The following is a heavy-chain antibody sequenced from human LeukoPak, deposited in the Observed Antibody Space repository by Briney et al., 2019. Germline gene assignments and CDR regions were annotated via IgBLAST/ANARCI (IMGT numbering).Heavy chain of an antibody. D-gene: IGHD2-2*01. Sequence: GGSLRLSCAASGFTVSSNYMSWVRQAPGKGLEWVSVIYSSGSTYYADSVKGRFTISRDNSKNTLYLQMNSLRAEDTAVYYCARDVAVGYCSSTSCPSRWFDPWGQGTLVTVSS. V-gene: IGHV3-66*03. CDR1: GFTVSSNY. CDR2: IYSSGST. CDR3: ARDVAVGYCSSTSCPSRWFDP. J-gene: IGHJ5*02.